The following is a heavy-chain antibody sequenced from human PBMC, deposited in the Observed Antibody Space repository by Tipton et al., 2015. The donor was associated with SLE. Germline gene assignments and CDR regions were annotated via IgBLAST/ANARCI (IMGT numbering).Heavy chain of an antibody. CDR1: GYSISSGYY. J-gene: IGHJ4*02. CDR2: IYHSGST. V-gene: IGHV4-38-2*02. D-gene: IGHD2-21*02. Sequence: TLSLTCAVSGYSISSGYYWGWIRQPPGKGLEWSGSIYHSGSTYYNPSLKSRVTISVDTSKNQFSLRLSSVTAADTAVYYCAGEGADDCLDDWGQGTLVTVSS. CDR3: AGEGADDCLDD.